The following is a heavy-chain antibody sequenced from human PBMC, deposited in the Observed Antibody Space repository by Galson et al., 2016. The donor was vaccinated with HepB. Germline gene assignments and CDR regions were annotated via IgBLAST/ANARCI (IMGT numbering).Heavy chain of an antibody. CDR3: AKGPTGYYYYGMDV. CDR1: GFTFGSYS. CDR2: IRSGSDAI. J-gene: IGHJ6*02. V-gene: IGHV3-48*02. D-gene: IGHD1-14*01. Sequence: SLRLSCAASGFTFGSYSMNWVRQAPGKGLEWVSYIRSGSDAIYYADSVKGRFTMSRDNVKNSLYLQMNSLRDEDTAVYYCAKGPTGYYYYGMDVWGQGTTVTVSS.